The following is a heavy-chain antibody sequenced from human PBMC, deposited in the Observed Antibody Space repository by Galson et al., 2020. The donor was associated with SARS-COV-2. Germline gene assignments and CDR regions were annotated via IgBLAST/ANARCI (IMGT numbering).Heavy chain of an antibody. J-gene: IGHJ6*02. CDR1: GYTFTSYG. CDR2: ISAYNGNT. CDR3: ARTSGGSGWYYYYYGMDV. D-gene: IGHD6-19*01. V-gene: IGHV1-18*01. Sequence: ASVKVSCKASGYTFTSYGISWVRQAPGQGLEWMGWISAYNGNTNYAQKLQGRVTMTTDTSTSTAYMELRSLRSDDTAVYYCARTSGGSGWYYYYYGMDVWGQGTTVTVSS.